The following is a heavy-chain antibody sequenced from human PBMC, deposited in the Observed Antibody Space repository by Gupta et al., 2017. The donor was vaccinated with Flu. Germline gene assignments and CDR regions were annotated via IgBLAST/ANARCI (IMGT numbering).Heavy chain of an antibody. Sequence: QPQLQESGPGLVRPSETLSLTCFVSDGSINSESHYWGWVRQSPEKGLQAIGTVAYGGSSNYNPSLESRASIFLDTSKNKFTLRLTSMTASDTAVYYCASGIKGTTVTDTFDFWGQGILVTVSS. CDR2: VAYGGSS. V-gene: IGHV4-39*01. CDR3: ASGIKGTTVTDTFDF. D-gene: IGHD1/OR15-1a*01. J-gene: IGHJ4*02. CDR1: DGSINSESHY.